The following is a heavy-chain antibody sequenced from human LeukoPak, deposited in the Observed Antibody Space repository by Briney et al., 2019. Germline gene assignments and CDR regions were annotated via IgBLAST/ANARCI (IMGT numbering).Heavy chain of an antibody. J-gene: IGHJ6*03. CDR2: ISAYNGNT. CDR3: ARDYPGGSYYYYYMDV. Sequence: ASVKVSCKASGYTFTSYGISWVRQAPGQGLEWMGWISAYNGNTNYAQKLQGRVTMTTDTSTSTAYMELRSLRSDDTAVYYCARDYPGGSYYYYYMDVWGKGTTVTVSS. V-gene: IGHV1-18*01. D-gene: IGHD1-26*01. CDR1: GYTFTSYG.